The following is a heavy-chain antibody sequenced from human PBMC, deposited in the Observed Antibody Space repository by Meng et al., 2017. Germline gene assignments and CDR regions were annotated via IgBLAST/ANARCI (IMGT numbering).Heavy chain of an antibody. CDR3: ARGVVYAISYFDY. CDR2: TYYRSKWYN. D-gene: IGHD2-8*02. Sequence: QVTLTQSGPELVKPSQPLSLTCANSGDSVFSNIAALNWIKQSPSRGLEWLGRTYYRSKWYNDYAVSVKSRITINPDTSKNQFSLQLNSVTPEDTAVYYCARGVVYAISYFDYWGQGTLVTVSS. CDR1: GDSVFSNIAA. V-gene: IGHV6-1*01. J-gene: IGHJ4*02.